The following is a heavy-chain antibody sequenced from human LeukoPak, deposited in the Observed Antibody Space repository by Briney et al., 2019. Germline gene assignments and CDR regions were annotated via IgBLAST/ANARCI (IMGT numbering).Heavy chain of an antibody. CDR2: IYYSGST. CDR3: ARASYSSSWDPFDC. Sequence: PSETLSLTCTVSGGSISSYYWSWIRQPPGKGLEWIGYIYYSGSTNYNPSLKSRVTISVDTSKNQFSLKLSSVTAADTAVYYCARASYSSSWDPFDCWGQGTLVTVSS. CDR1: GGSISSYY. V-gene: IGHV4-59*08. J-gene: IGHJ4*02. D-gene: IGHD6-13*01.